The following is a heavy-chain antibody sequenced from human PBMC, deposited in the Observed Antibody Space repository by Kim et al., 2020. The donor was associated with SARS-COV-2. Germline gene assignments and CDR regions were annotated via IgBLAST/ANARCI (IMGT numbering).Heavy chain of an antibody. V-gene: IGHV3-48*02. Sequence: DSVKGRFTISRDNAKNSLYLQMNSLRDEDTAVYYCARVGSTVTTHDAFDIWGQGTMVTVSS. D-gene: IGHD4-17*01. J-gene: IGHJ3*02. CDR3: ARVGSTVTTHDAFDI.